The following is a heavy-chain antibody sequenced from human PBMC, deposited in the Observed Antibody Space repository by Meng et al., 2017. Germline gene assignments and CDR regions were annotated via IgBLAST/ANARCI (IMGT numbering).Heavy chain of an antibody. CDR2: INPNSGGT. V-gene: IGHV1-2*06. CDR1: CYPFPGYD. Sequence: QAQLGQAGPEVNKPGASVKVSGKASCYPFPGYDLHWVRQAPGQGLEWLGRINPNSGGTNYAQKFQGRVTMTRDTSIRTAYMELSRLRSDDTAVYYCAREAITNYDILTGYPDYWGQGTLVTVSS. CDR3: AREAITNYDILTGYPDY. J-gene: IGHJ4*02. D-gene: IGHD3-9*01.